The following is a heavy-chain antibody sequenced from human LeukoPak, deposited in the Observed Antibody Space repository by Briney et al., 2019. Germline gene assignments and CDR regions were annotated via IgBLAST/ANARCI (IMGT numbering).Heavy chain of an antibody. D-gene: IGHD3-3*01. CDR1: RYTFANYE. V-gene: IGHV1-2*02. CDR2: INPNSGGT. CDR3: ARGLIWSGYYIPYFFDY. Sequence: ASVKVSCNASRYTFANYEIHWVRQAPGQGLEWMGWINPNSGGTNYAQKFQGRVTMTRDTSISTAYMELSRLRSDDTAVYYCARGLIWSGYYIPYFFDYWGQGTLVTVSS. J-gene: IGHJ4*02.